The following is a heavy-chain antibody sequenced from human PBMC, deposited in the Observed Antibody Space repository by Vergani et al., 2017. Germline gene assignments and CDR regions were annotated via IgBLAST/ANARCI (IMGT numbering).Heavy chain of an antibody. D-gene: IGHD4-17*01. Sequence: QVQLQESGPGLVKPSETLSLTCTVSSYSISSGYYWGWIRQPPGKGLEWIGSIYHSGSTHYNPSLKSRVTISVDTSKNRFSLKLSSVTAADPAVYYCARGRYMTTVTRFDYWGQGTLVTVSS. J-gene: IGHJ4*02. CDR2: IYHSGST. V-gene: IGHV4-38-2*02. CDR3: ARGRYMTTVTRFDY. CDR1: SYSISSGYY.